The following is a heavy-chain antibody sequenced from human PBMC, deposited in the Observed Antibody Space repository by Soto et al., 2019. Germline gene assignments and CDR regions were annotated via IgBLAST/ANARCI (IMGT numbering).Heavy chain of an antibody. CDR1: GYTFTSYG. V-gene: IGHV1-18*04. CDR2: ISAYNGNT. J-gene: IGHJ5*02. D-gene: IGHD3-22*01. CDR3: ARANTYYYDSSGYYNWFDP. Sequence: GASVKVSCKASGYTFTSYGISWVRQAPGQGLEWMGWISAYNGNTNYAQKLQGRVTMTTDTSTGTAYMELRSLRSDDTAVYYCARANTYYYDSSGYYNWFDPWGQGTLVTVSS.